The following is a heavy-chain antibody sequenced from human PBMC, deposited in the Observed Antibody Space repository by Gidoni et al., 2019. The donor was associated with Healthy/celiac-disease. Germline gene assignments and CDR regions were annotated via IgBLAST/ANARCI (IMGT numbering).Heavy chain of an antibody. CDR1: GFTFSSYA. D-gene: IGHD6-19*01. J-gene: IGHJ6*02. Sequence: EVQLLESGGGLVQPGGSLRLFCAASGFTFSSYAMSWVRQAPGKGLEWVSAISGSGGSTYYADSVKGRFTISRDNSKNTLYLQMNSLRAEDTAVYYCAKGTVAWGYVMDVWGQGTTVTVSS. CDR2: ISGSGGST. CDR3: AKGTVAWGYVMDV. V-gene: IGHV3-23*01.